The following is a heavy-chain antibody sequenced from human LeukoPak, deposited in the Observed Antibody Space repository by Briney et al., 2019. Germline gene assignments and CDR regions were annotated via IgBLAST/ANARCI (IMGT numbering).Heavy chain of an antibody. J-gene: IGHJ5*02. CDR3: AMMSYANPAFWSGYYNWFDP. CDR2: IYYSGST. Sequence: SETLSLTCTVSGGSISSGGYYWRWLRQHPGKGLEWIVYIYYSGSTYYNPSLKSRFTISVDPSKNQFSLKLTSVTAADTAVYYCAMMSYANPAFWSGYYNWFDPWGQGTLVTVSS. V-gene: IGHV4-31*03. D-gene: IGHD3-3*01. CDR1: GGSISSGGYY.